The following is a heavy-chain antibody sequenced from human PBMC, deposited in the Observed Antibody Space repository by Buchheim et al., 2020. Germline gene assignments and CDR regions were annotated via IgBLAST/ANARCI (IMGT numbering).Heavy chain of an antibody. CDR2: IWYDGSNK. J-gene: IGHJ3*02. CDR1: GFTFSSYA. CDR3: AREATVGAPDAFDI. Sequence: AQLLESGGGLVQPGGSLRLSCAVSGFTFSSYAMIWVRQAPGKGLEWVAVIWYDGSNKYYADSVKGRFTISRDNSKNTLYLQMNSLRAEDTAVYYCAREATVGAPDAFDIWGQGT. V-gene: IGHV3-33*08. D-gene: IGHD1-26*01.